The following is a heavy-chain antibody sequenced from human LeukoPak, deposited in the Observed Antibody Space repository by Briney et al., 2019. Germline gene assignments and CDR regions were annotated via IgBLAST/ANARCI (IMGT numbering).Heavy chain of an antibody. D-gene: IGHD1-1*01. V-gene: IGHV3-23*01. CDR2: ISGSGGST. J-gene: IGHJ4*02. Sequence: GGSLRLSCAASGFTFSNYAMSWARQAPGKGLEWVSAISGSGGSTYYADSVKGRFTISRDNSKNTLYLQMNSLRAEDTAVYYCARDRAGTGVFDYWGQGTLVTVSS. CDR1: GFTFSNYA. CDR3: ARDRAGTGVFDY.